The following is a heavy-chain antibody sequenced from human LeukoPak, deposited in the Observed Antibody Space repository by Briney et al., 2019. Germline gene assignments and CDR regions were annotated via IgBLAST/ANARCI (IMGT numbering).Heavy chain of an antibody. Sequence: ASVKVSCKASGYTFTGYYMHWVRQAPGQGLEWMGWINPNSGGTNYAQKFQGRVTMTRDTSISTAYMELSRLRSDDTAVYYCARELVGRRSSSSTSSNYYYYMDVWGKGTTVTVSS. J-gene: IGHJ6*03. V-gene: IGHV1-2*02. CDR1: GYTFTGYY. CDR3: ARELVGRRSSSSTSSNYYYYMDV. D-gene: IGHD6-6*01. CDR2: INPNSGGT.